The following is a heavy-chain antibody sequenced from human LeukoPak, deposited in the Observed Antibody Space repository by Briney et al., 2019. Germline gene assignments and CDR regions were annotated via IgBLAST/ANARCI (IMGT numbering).Heavy chain of an antibody. CDR3: ARDAVGYCSSTSCYAGELADY. J-gene: IGHJ4*02. V-gene: IGHV1-2*02. Sequence: ASVKVSCKASGYTFTGYYIHWVRQAPGQGLEWMGWINPNSGGTNYAQKFQGRVTMTRDTSISTAYMELSRLRSDDTAVYYCARDAVGYCSSTSCYAGELADYWGQGTLVTVSS. CDR2: INPNSGGT. D-gene: IGHD2-2*01. CDR1: GYTFTGYY.